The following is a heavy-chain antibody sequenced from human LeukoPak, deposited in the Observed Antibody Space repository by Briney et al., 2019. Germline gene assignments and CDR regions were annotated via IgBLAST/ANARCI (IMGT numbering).Heavy chain of an antibody. CDR2: INPNSGGT. CDR1: GYTFTGYY. D-gene: IGHD1-1*01. Sequence: ASVKVSCKASGYTFTGYYMHWVRQAPGQGLEWMGWINPNSGGTNYAQKLQGRVTMTTDTSTSTAYMELRSLRSDDTAVYYCARYTTGWDAFDIWGQGTMVTVSS. CDR3: ARYTTGWDAFDI. V-gene: IGHV1-2*02. J-gene: IGHJ3*02.